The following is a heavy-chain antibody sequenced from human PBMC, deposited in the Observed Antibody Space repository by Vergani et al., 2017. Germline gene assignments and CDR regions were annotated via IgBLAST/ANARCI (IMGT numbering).Heavy chain of an antibody. V-gene: IGHV3-9*01. CDR3: VKDRAAYGNYWYFDL. D-gene: IGHD6-13*01. Sequence: EVQLVESGGGLVQPGRSLRLSCAASGFTFDDYAMHWVRQAPGKGLEWVSGINWNSDSIAYADSVKGRFTISRDNAKNSLYLQMNSLRAEDTALYYCVKDRAAYGNYWYFDLWGRGTMVTVSS. J-gene: IGHJ2*01. CDR2: INWNSDSI. CDR1: GFTFDDYA.